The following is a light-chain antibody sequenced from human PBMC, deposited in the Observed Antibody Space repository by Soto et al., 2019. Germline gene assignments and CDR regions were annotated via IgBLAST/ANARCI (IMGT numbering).Light chain of an antibody. CDR3: QQYYSPLPT. Sequence: DIVMTQSPDSLAVSLGERATINCKSSQSVLYSSNNKNYLAWYQQKPGQPPKLLIYRASTRESGVPDRFSGSGSGTDFTLTISSLQAEDVAVYYCQQYYSPLPTFGQGNKVDIK. V-gene: IGKV4-1*01. CDR2: RAS. J-gene: IGKJ1*01. CDR1: QSVLYSSNNKNY.